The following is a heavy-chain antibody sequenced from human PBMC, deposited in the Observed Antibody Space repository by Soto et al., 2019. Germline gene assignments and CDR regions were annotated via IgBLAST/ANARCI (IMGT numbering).Heavy chain of an antibody. Sequence: VQLVESGGGLVQPGRSLRLSCAASGFIFDDYAMHWVRQAPGKGLEWVAVISGNSGSLGYADSVKGRFTISRDNAKNALYLQMDRLRAEDTAVYYCAKDRYSSSAYYYDGMDAWGQGTTVTFSS. D-gene: IGHD6-6*01. CDR3: AKDRYSSSAYYYDGMDA. V-gene: IGHV3-9*01. CDR1: GFIFDDYA. J-gene: IGHJ6*02. CDR2: ISGNSGSL.